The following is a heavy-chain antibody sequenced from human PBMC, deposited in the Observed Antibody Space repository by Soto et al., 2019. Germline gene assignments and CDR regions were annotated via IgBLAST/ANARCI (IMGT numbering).Heavy chain of an antibody. D-gene: IGHD2-2*01. CDR2: INAGNGNT. V-gene: IGHV1-3*01. CDR3: ARDLDIVVVPAATFQSSYYYMDV. CDR1: GYTFTSYA. J-gene: IGHJ6*03. Sequence: ASVTVSCQASGYTFTSYAMHLVRQAPGQRLEWMGWINAGNGNTKYSQKFQGRVTITRDTSASTAYMELSSLRSEDTAVYYCARDLDIVVVPAATFQSSYYYMDVWGKGTTVTVSS.